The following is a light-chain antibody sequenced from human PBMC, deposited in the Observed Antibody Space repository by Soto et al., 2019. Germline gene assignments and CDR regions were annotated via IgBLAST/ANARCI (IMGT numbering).Light chain of an antibody. CDR1: QSVSSSY. Sequence: EIVLTQSPGTLSLSPGERATLSCRASQSVSSSYLAWYQQKPGQAPRLLIYGASSRATGIPDRFSGSGSGTDFNLTISRLEPEDFAVYYYQQYGNSPPYTFGQGTKLEIK. CDR3: QQYGNSPPYT. CDR2: GAS. V-gene: IGKV3-20*01. J-gene: IGKJ2*01.